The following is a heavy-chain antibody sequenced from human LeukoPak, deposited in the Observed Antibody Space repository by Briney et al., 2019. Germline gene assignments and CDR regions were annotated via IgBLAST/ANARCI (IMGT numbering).Heavy chain of an antibody. D-gene: IGHD3-22*01. Sequence: GGSLRLSCAASGFTFSDYYMSWIRQAQGKGLEWVSYISSSGSTIYYADSVKGRFTISRDNAKNSLYLQMNSLRAEDTAVYYCARDRNYYDSSGYHRVDYWGQGTLVTVSS. CDR2: ISSSGSTI. J-gene: IGHJ4*02. V-gene: IGHV3-11*04. CDR3: ARDRNYYDSSGYHRVDY. CDR1: GFTFSDYY.